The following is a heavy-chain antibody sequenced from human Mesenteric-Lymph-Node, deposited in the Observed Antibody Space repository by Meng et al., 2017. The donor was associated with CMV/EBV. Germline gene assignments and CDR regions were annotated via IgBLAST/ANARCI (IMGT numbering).Heavy chain of an antibody. D-gene: IGHD2-2*02. CDR1: GFTFSDYY. V-gene: IGHV3-11*04. J-gene: IGHJ4*02. CDR2: ISNGGDTM. Sequence: GESLKISCAGSGFTFSDYYMSWIRQAPGKGLEWVSFISNGGDTMYYADSVRGRFTISRDNAKNSLYLEMNSLRAEDTAVYYCARDQGRYCSGSSCYTFAYWGQGTLVTVSS. CDR3: ARDQGRYCSGSSCYTFAY.